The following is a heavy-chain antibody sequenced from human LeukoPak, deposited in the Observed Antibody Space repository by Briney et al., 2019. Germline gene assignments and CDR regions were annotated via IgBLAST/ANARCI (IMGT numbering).Heavy chain of an antibody. V-gene: IGHV3-11*04. D-gene: IGHD5-24*01. CDR2: ISSSGSTI. CDR1: GFTFSDYY. J-gene: IGHJ4*02. CDR3: ARDVELEMATIKYFDY. Sequence: GGSLRLSCAASGFTFSDYYMSWIRQAPGKGLEWVSYISSSGSTIYYADSVKGRFTISRDNAKNSLYLQMNSLRAEDTAVYYCARDVELEMATIKYFDYWGQGTLVTVSS.